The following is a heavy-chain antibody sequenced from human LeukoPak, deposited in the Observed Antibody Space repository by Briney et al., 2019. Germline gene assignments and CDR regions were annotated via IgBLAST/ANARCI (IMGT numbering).Heavy chain of an antibody. Sequence: GGSLRLSCAASGFTFSSYWMHWVRQAPGKGLVRVSRINSDGSSTSYADSVKGRFTISRDNAKNTLYLQMNSLRAEDTAVYYCARTRWLQLKAFDIWGQGTMVTVSS. CDR3: ARTRWLQLKAFDI. CDR2: INSDGSST. CDR1: GFTFSSYW. D-gene: IGHD5-24*01. V-gene: IGHV3-74*01. J-gene: IGHJ3*02.